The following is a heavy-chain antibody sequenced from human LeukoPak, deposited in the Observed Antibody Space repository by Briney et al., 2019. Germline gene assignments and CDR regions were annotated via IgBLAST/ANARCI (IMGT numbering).Heavy chain of an antibody. CDR3: AGRIHYYYGMDV. CDR2: IYPGDSDT. CDR1: GYSFTTYW. J-gene: IGHJ6*02. V-gene: IGHV5-51*01. D-gene: IGHD2-15*01. Sequence: GESLKISCKGSGYSFTTYWIGWVRQMPGKGLEWMGIIYPGDSDTRYSPSFQGQVTISADRSITTAYLQWSSLKASDTAIYYCAGRIHYYYGMDVWGQGNHGHRLL.